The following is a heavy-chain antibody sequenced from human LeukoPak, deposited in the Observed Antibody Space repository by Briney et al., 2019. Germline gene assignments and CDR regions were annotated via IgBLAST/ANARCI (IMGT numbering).Heavy chain of an antibody. D-gene: IGHD6-13*01. J-gene: IGHJ4*02. CDR3: ARDSMDSSSWYGDTNFDY. Sequence: SETLSLTCAVYGGSFSGYYWSWIRQPPGKGLEWIGEINHSGSTNYNPSLKSRVTISVDTSKNQFSLKLSSVTAADTAVYYCARDSMDSSSWYGDTNFDYWGQGTLVTVSS. V-gene: IGHV4-34*01. CDR1: GGSFSGYY. CDR2: INHSGST.